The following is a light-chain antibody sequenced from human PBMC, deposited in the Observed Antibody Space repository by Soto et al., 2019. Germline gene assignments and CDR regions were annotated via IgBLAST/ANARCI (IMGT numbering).Light chain of an antibody. CDR2: DVN. J-gene: IGLJ2*01. CDR1: SSDIGGLYNY. CDR3: SAYSSGATPVV. V-gene: IGLV2-14*03. Sequence: QSALTQPASVSGSPGQSITISCTGTSSDIGGLYNYVSWYQQQPGKAPKLLIYDVNDRPSGVSDRFSGSKSGNTASLTISGLQAEDEADYFCSAYSSGATPVVFGGGTKLTVL.